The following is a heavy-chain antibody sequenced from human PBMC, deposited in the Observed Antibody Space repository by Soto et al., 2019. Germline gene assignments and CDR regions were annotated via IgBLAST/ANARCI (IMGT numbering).Heavy chain of an antibody. V-gene: IGHV3-21*02. CDR3: ARVTAGSGSYQIDL. D-gene: IGHD3-10*01. CDR2: IGRVSTYI. Sequence: QLVESGGGLVKPGGSLRLSCVASGFPFSSFSLNWIRQAPGKGLEWVSSIGRVSTYIYYADSVRGRFTVSRDNAKNSVYLQMNALTAEDLGIYYCARVTAGSGSYQIDLWGQGTLVTVSS. J-gene: IGHJ4*02. CDR1: GFPFSSFS.